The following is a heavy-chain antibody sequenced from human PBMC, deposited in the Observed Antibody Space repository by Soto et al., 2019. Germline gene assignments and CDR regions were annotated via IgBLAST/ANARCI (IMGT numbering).Heavy chain of an antibody. CDR3: AKAVNSYYFDY. CDR2: VSDSGGRT. CDR1: GFTFSSYA. V-gene: IGHV3-23*01. Sequence: GGSLRLSCAASGFTFSSYAMSWVRQAPGKGLEWVSAVSDSGGRTYYSDSVKGRFTISRDNSKNTLYLQVNSLRAEDTAVYYCAKAVNSYYFDYWGQGSLVTVSS. J-gene: IGHJ4*02.